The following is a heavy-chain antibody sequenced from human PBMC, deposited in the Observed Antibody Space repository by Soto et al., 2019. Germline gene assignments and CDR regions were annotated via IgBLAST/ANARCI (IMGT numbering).Heavy chain of an antibody. D-gene: IGHD6-6*01. CDR3: ARAAGYSSSSDYYYGMDV. V-gene: IGHV1-69*01. Sequence: QVQLVQSGAEVKKPGSSVKVSCKASGGTFSSYAISWVRQAPGQGLEWMGGIIPIFGTANYAQKFQGRVTITADESTSTAYLELSSLRSEDTAVYYCARAAGYSSSSDYYYGMDVWGQGTTVTVSS. CDR1: GGTFSSYA. J-gene: IGHJ6*02. CDR2: IIPIFGTA.